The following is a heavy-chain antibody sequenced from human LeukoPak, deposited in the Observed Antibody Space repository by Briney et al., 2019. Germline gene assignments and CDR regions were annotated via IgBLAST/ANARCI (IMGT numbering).Heavy chain of an antibody. CDR3: ARVAVRGVLTDY. D-gene: IGHD3-10*01. Sequence: SETLSLTCTVSGGSISSYYWSWIRQPPGKGLEWIGYIYYSGSTNYNPSLKSRVTISVDTSKNQFSLKLSSVTAADTAVYYCARVAVRGVLTDYWGQGTLVTVSS. J-gene: IGHJ4*02. CDR1: GGSISSYY. CDR2: IYYSGST. V-gene: IGHV4-59*12.